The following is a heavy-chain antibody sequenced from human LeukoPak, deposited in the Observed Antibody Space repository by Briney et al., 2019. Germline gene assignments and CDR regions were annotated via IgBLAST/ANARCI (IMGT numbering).Heavy chain of an antibody. D-gene: IGHD5-18*01. CDR2: INWNGDST. CDR3: ARRSRRGYSYGFDY. Sequence: PGGSLRLSCAASGFTFDDFGMSWVRQVQGKGMEWVSGINWNGDSTGYVDSVKGRFTISRDNAKNSLYLQLNSLIAVDTSLYFCARRSRRGYSYGFDYWGQGALVIVSS. V-gene: IGHV3-20*04. J-gene: IGHJ4*02. CDR1: GFTFDDFG.